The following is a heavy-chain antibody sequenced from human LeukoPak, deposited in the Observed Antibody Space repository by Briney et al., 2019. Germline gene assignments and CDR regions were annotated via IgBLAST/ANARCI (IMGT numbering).Heavy chain of an antibody. CDR3: ARGPAANSGNYYVGDY. D-gene: IGHD1-26*01. J-gene: IGHJ4*02. CDR2: INKDGTST. Sequence: GGSLRLSCAASGFTFSSYWMHWVRQAPGKGLVWVSRINKDGTSTTNADSVKGRFTISRDNAKNMLYLQMNSLRAEDTAVYYCARGPAANSGNYYVGDYWGQGTLVTVSS. V-gene: IGHV3-74*01. CDR1: GFTFSSYW.